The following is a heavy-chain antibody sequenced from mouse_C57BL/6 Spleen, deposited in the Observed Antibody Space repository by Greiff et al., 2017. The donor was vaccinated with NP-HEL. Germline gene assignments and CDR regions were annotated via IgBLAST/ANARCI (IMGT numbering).Heavy chain of an antibody. V-gene: IGHV1-69*01. J-gene: IGHJ3*01. CDR2: IDPSDSYT. CDR1: GYTFTSYW. CDR3: ARGGSSPFAY. Sequence: QVQLQQPGAELVMPGASVKLSCKASGYTFTSYWMHWVKQRPGQGLEWIGEIDPSDSYTNCNQKFKGKSTLTVDKSSSTAYMQLSSLTSEDSAVYYCARGGSSPFAYWGQGTLVTVSA. D-gene: IGHD1-1*01.